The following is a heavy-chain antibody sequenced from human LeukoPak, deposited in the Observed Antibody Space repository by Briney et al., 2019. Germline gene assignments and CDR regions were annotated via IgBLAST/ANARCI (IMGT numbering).Heavy chain of an antibody. J-gene: IGHJ4*02. Sequence: PGGSLRLSCAASGFTVSSNYMSWVRQAPGKGLEWVAVISYDGSNKYYADSVKGRFTVSRDNSKNTLYLQMNSLRAEDTAVYYCARDWCSSGWCYYFDYWGQGTLVTVSS. CDR2: ISYDGSNK. CDR1: GFTVSSNY. V-gene: IGHV3-30-3*01. CDR3: ARDWCSSGWCYYFDY. D-gene: IGHD6-19*01.